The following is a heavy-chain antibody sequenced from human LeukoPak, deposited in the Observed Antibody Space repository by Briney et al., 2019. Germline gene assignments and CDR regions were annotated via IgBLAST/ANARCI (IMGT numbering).Heavy chain of an antibody. J-gene: IGHJ4*02. D-gene: IGHD3-3*01. Sequence: SETLSLTSSVCGFSSYANSWVWNGPRQGLEWRGRIIPIRGIANYAQKFQGRVTITADKSTSTAYMELSSLRSEDTAVYYCARVGSDIWSGYIDYWGQGTLVTVSS. CDR2: IIPIRGIA. CDR1: VCGFSSYA. V-gene: IGHV1-69*04. CDR3: ARVGSDIWSGYIDY.